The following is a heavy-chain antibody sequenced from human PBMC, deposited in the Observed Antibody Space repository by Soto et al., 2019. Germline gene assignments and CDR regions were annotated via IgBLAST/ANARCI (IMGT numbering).Heavy chain of an antibody. CDR3: ARSVDTAMAPFDY. D-gene: IGHD5-18*01. CDR2: IYYSGST. Sequence: SETLSLTCAVSGGSISSYYWSWIRQPPGKGLEWIGYIYYSGSTNYNPSLKSRVTISVDTSKNQFSLKLSSVTAADTAVYYCARSVDTAMAPFDYWGQGTLVTVSS. CDR1: GGSISSYY. J-gene: IGHJ4*02. V-gene: IGHV4-59*08.